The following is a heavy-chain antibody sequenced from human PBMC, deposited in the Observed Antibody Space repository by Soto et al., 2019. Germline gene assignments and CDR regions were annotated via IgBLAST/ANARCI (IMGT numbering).Heavy chain of an antibody. CDR2: ISSSDSII. CDR1: GFTFSYYY. J-gene: IGHJ4*02. V-gene: IGHV3-11*01. CDR3: ARDLGYYDSSGYFDY. D-gene: IGHD3-22*01. Sequence: GGSLRLSCAASGFTFSYYYMIWIRQAPGKGLEWVSYISSSDSIIYYADSVKGRFTISRDNAKNSLYLQMNSLRAEDTAVYYCARDLGYYDSSGYFDYWGQGTLVTVS.